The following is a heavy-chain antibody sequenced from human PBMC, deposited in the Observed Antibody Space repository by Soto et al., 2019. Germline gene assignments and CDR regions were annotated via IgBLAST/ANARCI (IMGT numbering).Heavy chain of an antibody. Sequence: QVQLVESGGGVVQPGRSLRLSCAASGFTFSSYAMHWVRQAPGKGLEWVAVISYDGSNKYYADSVKGRFTISRDNSKNTLFLKMNSLGAEDRAVYYCGRDVQLWWGGGWYWGQGTLVTVSS. J-gene: IGHJ4*02. V-gene: IGHV3-30-3*01. D-gene: IGHD5-18*01. CDR2: ISYDGSNK. CDR3: GRDVQLWWGGGWY. CDR1: GFTFSSYA.